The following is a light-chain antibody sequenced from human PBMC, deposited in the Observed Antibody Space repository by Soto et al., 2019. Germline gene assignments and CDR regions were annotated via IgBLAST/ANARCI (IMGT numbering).Light chain of an antibody. V-gene: IGKV1-39*01. Sequence: DIQMTQSPSPLSASVGDRVTITCRASLTISTYLNWYQQKPGKAPKLLIYGASILQGGVPSRFSGSGSGTDFTLTISSLQPDDFATYSCQQSFSTPHTFGQGTKLEIE. CDR3: QQSFSTPHT. CDR1: LTISTY. CDR2: GAS. J-gene: IGKJ2*01.